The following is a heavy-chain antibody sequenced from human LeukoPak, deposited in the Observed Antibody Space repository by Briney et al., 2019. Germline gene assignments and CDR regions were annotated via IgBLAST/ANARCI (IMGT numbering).Heavy chain of an antibody. CDR1: GFTFSNYW. CDR3: AKDNSPGWFGP. CDR2: ISTDGSTT. Sequence: GGSLGLSCAASGFTFSNYWMHWVRQGPGKGLALVARISTDGSTTSYGDSVKGRFTVSRDNAKNTVYLQMNSLRAEDTGVYYCAKDNSPGWFGPWGQGTLVTVSS. J-gene: IGHJ5*02. D-gene: IGHD4-11*01. V-gene: IGHV3-74*01.